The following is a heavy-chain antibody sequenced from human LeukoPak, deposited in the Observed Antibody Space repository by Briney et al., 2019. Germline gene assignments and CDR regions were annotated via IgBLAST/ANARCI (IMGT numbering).Heavy chain of an antibody. CDR2: ISNSRSYI. CDR1: GFTFSSYS. CDR3: ARDLAGGVTSGYFNY. Sequence: PGGSLRHSCAASGFTFSSYSMHWVRQAPGKGLEWVSSISNSRSYIYYADSVKGRFTISRDNAKNSLYLQMNSLRAEDTAVYYCARDLAGGVTSGYFNYWGQGTLVTVSS. D-gene: IGHD2-21*02. V-gene: IGHV3-21*01. J-gene: IGHJ4*02.